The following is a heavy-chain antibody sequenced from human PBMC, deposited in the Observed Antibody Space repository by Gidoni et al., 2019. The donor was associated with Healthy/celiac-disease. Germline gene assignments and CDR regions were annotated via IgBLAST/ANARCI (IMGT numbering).Heavy chain of an antibody. CDR2: ISWNSGSI. Sequence: EVQLVESGGGLVQPGRSLRLSCAASGFTFDDYAMHWVRQAPGKGLEGVSGISWNSGSIGYADSVKGRFTISRDNAKNSLYLQMNSLRAEDTALYYCAKGDSSGYLYDAFDIWGQGTMVTVSS. J-gene: IGHJ3*02. CDR1: GFTFDDYA. CDR3: AKGDSSGYLYDAFDI. D-gene: IGHD3-22*01. V-gene: IGHV3-9*01.